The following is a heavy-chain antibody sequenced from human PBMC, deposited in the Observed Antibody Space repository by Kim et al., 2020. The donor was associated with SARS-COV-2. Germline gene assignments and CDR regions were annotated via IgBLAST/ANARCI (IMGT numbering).Heavy chain of an antibody. CDR2: VSGSGSSK. CDR1: GFTFSSYA. CDR3: AKGGSSNWSFVDY. J-gene: IGHJ4*03. V-gene: IGHV3-23*01. Sequence: GGSLRLSCAASGFTFSSYAMSWVRQAPGKGPEWVALVSGSGSSKYHADSVKGRFTISRDNSKKTLYLQMNSLRAEDTAVYYCAKGGSSNWSFVDYWGQGT. D-gene: IGHD6-13*01.